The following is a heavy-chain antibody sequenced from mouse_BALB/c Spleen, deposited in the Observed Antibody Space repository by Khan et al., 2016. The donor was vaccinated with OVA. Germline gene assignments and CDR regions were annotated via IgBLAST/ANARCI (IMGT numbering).Heavy chain of an antibody. CDR2: VSTGGGYT. V-gene: IGHV5-6*01. CDR1: GFTFSTYG. CDR3: ARLAYYYDSEGFAY. D-gene: IGHD1-1*01. J-gene: IGHJ3*01. Sequence: EVELVESGGDLVKPGGSLKLSCAASGFTFSTYGMSWVRQTPDKRLEWVATVSTGGGYTYYPDSVKGRFTISRDHAKNTLYLQMSSLKSEDTAMFYCARLAYYYDSEGFAYWGQGTLVTVSA.